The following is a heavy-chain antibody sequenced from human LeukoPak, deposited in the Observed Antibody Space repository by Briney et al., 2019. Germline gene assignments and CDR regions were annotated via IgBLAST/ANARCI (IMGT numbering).Heavy chain of an antibody. D-gene: IGHD1-26*01. V-gene: IGHV3-48*02. J-gene: IGHJ4*02. CDR1: GFTFSSYS. CDR2: ISSSSSTI. Sequence: GGSLRLSCAASGFTFSSYSMNWVRQAPGKGLEWASYISSSSSTIYYADSVKGRFTISRDNAKNSLYLQMNSLRDEDTAVYYCARDYSGSYSSGFDYWGQGTLVTVSS. CDR3: ARDYSGSYSSGFDY.